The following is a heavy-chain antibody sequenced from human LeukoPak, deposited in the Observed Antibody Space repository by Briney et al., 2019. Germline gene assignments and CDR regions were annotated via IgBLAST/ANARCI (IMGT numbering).Heavy chain of an antibody. CDR3: ACTYYDFWSGYPDY. D-gene: IGHD3-3*01. V-gene: IGHV3-23*01. CDR1: GFAFSDYY. Sequence: GGSLRLSCAASGFAFSDYYMSWIRQAPGKGLEWVSTINGGGGRTYYADSVKGRFTVSRDNSKNTLYLQMNSLRADDTAIYYCACTYYDFWSGYPDYWGQGTLVTVSS. CDR2: INGGGGRT. J-gene: IGHJ4*02.